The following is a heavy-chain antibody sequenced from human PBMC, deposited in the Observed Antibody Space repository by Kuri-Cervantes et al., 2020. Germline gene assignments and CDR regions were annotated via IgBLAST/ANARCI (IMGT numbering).Heavy chain of an antibody. V-gene: IGHV3-7*01. Sequence: GESLKISCEASGFTFDDYAMHWVRQVPGKGLEWVANIKQDGGDKYYVDSVKGRFTISRDNAKNSLYLQMSSLRVEDTAVYYCARGRRGDYWGQGSLVTVSS. D-gene: IGHD3-16*01. J-gene: IGHJ4*02. CDR2: IKQDGGDK. CDR3: ARGRRGDY. CDR1: GFTFDDYA.